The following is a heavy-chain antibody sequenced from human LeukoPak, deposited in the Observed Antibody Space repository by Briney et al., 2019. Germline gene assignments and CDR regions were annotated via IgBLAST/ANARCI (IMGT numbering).Heavy chain of an antibody. CDR3: ARDRRFGESRFDP. V-gene: IGHV4-30-4*01. J-gene: IGHJ5*02. Sequence: LRLSCAASGFTVSTNYMSWVRQPPGKGLEWIGYIYYSGSTYYNPSLKSRVTISVDTSKNQFSLKLSSVTAADTAVYYCARDRRFGESRFDPWGQGTLVTVSS. CDR1: GFTVSTNY. CDR2: IYYSGST. D-gene: IGHD3-10*01.